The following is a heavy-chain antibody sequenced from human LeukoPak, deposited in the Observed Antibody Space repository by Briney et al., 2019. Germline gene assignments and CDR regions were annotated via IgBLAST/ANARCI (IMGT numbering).Heavy chain of an antibody. Sequence: SETLSLTCAVYGGALRGYSWDWIRQPPGEGLGWVWEINDSGSTNYNPSLKSRVIISVDTSKNQFSLKLSSVTAADTAVYYCARGKGNPNSYNWFDPWGQGTLVTASS. CDR2: INDSGST. CDR1: GGALRGYS. V-gene: IGHV4-34*01. CDR3: ARGKGNPNSYNWFDP. D-gene: IGHD1-14*01. J-gene: IGHJ5*02.